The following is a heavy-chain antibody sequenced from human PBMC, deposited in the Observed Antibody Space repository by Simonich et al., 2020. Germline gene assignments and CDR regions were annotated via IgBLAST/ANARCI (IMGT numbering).Heavy chain of an antibody. CDR1: GGSISSSSYN. D-gene: IGHD6-13*01. J-gene: IGHJ3*02. CDR3: ARHAGFAFDI. CDR2: IYYSGST. Sequence: QLQLQESGPGLVKPSETLSLSCTVSGGSISSSSYNWGWIRQPPGKGLVWIGSIYYSGSTYYNPSLKSRVTISVDTSKNQFSLKLSSVTAADTAVYYCARHAGFAFDIWGQGTMVTVSS. V-gene: IGHV4-39*01.